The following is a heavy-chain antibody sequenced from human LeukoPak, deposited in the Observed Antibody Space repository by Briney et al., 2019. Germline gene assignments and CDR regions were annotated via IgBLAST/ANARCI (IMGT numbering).Heavy chain of an antibody. Sequence: TGGSLRLSCAASGFTFSSYSMNWVRQAPGKGLEWVSSISSSSSYIYFADSMKGRFTIYRANAKKSLYPQINSLRAEETAVYYCSRWGRYDSSAGTIGYWGQGTLVTGSS. CDR3: SRWGRYDSSAGTIGY. D-gene: IGHD3-22*01. V-gene: IGHV3-21*03. CDR2: ISSSSSYI. J-gene: IGHJ4*02. CDR1: GFTFSSYS.